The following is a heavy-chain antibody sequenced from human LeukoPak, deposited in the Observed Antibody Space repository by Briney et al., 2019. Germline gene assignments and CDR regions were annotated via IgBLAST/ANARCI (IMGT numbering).Heavy chain of an antibody. Sequence: GGSLRLSCAASGFTFSSYSMNWVRQAPGKGLVWVSRINSDGSSTSYADSVKGRFTISRDNAKNTLYLQMNSLRAEDTAVYYCARVGSVDTVDYWGQGTLVTVSS. CDR2: INSDGSST. D-gene: IGHD5-18*01. CDR1: GFTFSSYS. CDR3: ARVGSVDTVDY. V-gene: IGHV3-74*01. J-gene: IGHJ4*02.